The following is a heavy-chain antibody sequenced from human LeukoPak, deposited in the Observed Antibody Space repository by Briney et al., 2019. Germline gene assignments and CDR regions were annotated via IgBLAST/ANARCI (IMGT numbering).Heavy chain of an antibody. V-gene: IGHV1-46*01. D-gene: IGHD3-10*01. CDR2: INPSGGST. Sequence: ASVKVSCKASGYIFTNYYMHWVQQAPGQGLEWMGIINPSGGSTSSAQKFQGRVTMTRDTSTSTVYMELSSLRSEDTAVYYCARDRFTMVRGIIPGYWGQGTLVTVSS. CDR3: ARDRFTMVRGIIPGY. CDR1: GYIFTNYY. J-gene: IGHJ4*02.